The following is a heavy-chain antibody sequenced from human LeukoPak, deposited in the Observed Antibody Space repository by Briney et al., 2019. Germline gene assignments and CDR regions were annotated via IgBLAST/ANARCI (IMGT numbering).Heavy chain of an antibody. D-gene: IGHD1-26*01. CDR2: ISSSSSTI. Sequence: GGSLRLSCAASGFTFSSYSMNWVRQAPGKGLEWVSYISSSSSTIYYADSVKGRFTISRDNAKNSLYLQMNSLRAEDTAVYYCARDMGGSPDYFDYWGQGTLVTVSS. V-gene: IGHV3-48*04. CDR1: GFTFSSYS. CDR3: ARDMGGSPDYFDY. J-gene: IGHJ4*02.